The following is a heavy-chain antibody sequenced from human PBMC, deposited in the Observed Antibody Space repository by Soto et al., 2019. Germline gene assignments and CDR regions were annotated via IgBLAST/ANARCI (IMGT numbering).Heavy chain of an antibody. V-gene: IGHV3-30*18. D-gene: IGHD3-10*01. CDR2: MSFDGSNK. CDR1: GFTFTNYG. Sequence: SLRLSCAASGFTFTNYGFHLVRQAPGKGLEWVAGMSFDGSNKFYADSVQGRFSISRDKSKATIYLQMNSLRGEDTAVYFCAKDLHYFDSGTFYKADLGIDVWGQGTTVTVSS. J-gene: IGHJ6*02. CDR3: AKDLHYFDSGTFYKADLGIDV.